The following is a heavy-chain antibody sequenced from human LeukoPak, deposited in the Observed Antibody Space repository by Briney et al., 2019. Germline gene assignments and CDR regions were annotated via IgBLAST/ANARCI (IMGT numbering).Heavy chain of an antibody. CDR2: IYPGDSDT. D-gene: IGHD3-3*01. CDR3: ARQPLGLAYYDFWSGYYFDY. V-gene: IGHV5-51*01. J-gene: IGHJ4*02. Sequence: GESLKISCKGSGFSFISYWIGWVRQMPGKGLEWMGIIYPGDSDTRYSPSFQGQVTISADKSISTAYLQWSSLKASDTAMYYCARQPLGLAYYDFWSGYYFDYWGQGTLVTVSS. CDR1: GFSFISYW.